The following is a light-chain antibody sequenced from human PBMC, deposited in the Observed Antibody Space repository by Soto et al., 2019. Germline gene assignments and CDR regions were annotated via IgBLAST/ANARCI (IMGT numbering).Light chain of an antibody. Sequence: ETALTLSPGTLALSPGERITLFCRASQSVSTTLAWYQQKPGQAPRLLIYGASNRATGIPARFSGSGSGTEFTLSIGSLESEDFAVYYCHQYSNWPPAFGGGTKVDI. CDR2: GAS. J-gene: IGKJ4*01. CDR1: QSVSTT. CDR3: HQYSNWPPA. V-gene: IGKV3-15*01.